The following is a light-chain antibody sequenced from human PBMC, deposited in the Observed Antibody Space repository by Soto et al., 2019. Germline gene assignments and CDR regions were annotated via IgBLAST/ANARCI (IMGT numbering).Light chain of an antibody. CDR1: SSNIGSNP. CDR2: SNN. CDR3: AAWDDSLNGFV. V-gene: IGLV1-44*01. J-gene: IGLJ1*01. Sequence: QSVLTQPPSASGTPGQRVAISCSGNSSNIGSNPVNWYQQLPGTAPKLLIYSNNQRPSGVPDRFSGSKSGTSASLAISGLQSDEESAYFCAAWDDSLNGFVFGTGTKLTVL.